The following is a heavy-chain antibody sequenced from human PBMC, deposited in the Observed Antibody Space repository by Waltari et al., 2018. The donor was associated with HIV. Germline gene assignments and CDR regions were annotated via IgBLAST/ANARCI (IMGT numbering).Heavy chain of an antibody. CDR1: GFTFSSYS. V-gene: IGHV3-21*01. CDR3: ARDAYCSGGSCSAYGMDV. J-gene: IGHJ6*02. Sequence: EVQLVESGGGLVKPGGSLRLSCAASGFTFSSYSMNWVRQAPGKGLEWVSSISSSSSYIYYADSVKGRFTISRDNAKNSLYLQMNSLRAEDTAVYYCARDAYCSGGSCSAYGMDVWGQGTTVTVSS. D-gene: IGHD2-15*01. CDR2: ISSSSSYI.